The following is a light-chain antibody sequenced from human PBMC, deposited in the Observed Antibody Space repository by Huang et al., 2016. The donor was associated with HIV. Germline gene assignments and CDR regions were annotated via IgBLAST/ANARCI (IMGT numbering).Light chain of an antibody. CDR2: GAS. CDR3: QQYLTSPLT. CDR1: QNITNNF. J-gene: IGKJ4*01. V-gene: IGKV3-20*01. Sequence: VLTQSPGTLSLSPGERAALSCRASQNITNNFLAWYQQKSAQAPRLLIYGASSRDTGIPDRFSGSGSGTDFTLSISRLEPQDSALYYCQQYLTSPLTFGGGTTLEIK.